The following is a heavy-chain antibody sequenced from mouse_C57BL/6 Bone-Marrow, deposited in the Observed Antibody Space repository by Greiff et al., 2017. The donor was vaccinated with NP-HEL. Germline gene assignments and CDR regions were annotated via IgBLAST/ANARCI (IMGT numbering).Heavy chain of an antibody. CDR3: ARPYYYGSSLQNFDY. Sequence: VQLQQSGAELVKPGASVKLSCTASGFNIKDYYMPWVKQRTEQGLEWIGRIDPEDGETKYAPKFQGKATITAYTSSNTVYLQLSSLTSEDTAVYYCARPYYYGSSLQNFDYWGQGTTLTVSS. J-gene: IGHJ2*01. CDR1: GFNIKDYY. D-gene: IGHD1-1*01. CDR2: IDPEDGET. V-gene: IGHV14-2*01.